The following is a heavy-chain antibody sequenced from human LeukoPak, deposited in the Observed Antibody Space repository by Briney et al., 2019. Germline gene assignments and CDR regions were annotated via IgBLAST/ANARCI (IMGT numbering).Heavy chain of an antibody. Sequence: SGGSLRLSCAASGFTFSSYAMSWVRQAPGKGLEWVSAISGSGGSTYYADSVKGRFAISRDNSKNTLYLQMNSLRAEDTAVYYCASYDSSGYYFDYWGQGTLVTVSS. CDR3: ASYDSSGYYFDY. V-gene: IGHV3-23*01. CDR2: ISGSGGST. J-gene: IGHJ4*02. D-gene: IGHD3-22*01. CDR1: GFTFSSYA.